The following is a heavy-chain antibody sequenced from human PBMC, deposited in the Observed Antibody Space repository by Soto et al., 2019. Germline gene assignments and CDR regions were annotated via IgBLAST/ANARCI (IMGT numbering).Heavy chain of an antibody. Sequence: GESLKISCKGSGYSFTNYWINWVRQMPGKGLEWMGRIDPSDTYTKYSPSFQGHVSISADKSISTAYLQWSSLKASDTASYYCARLPRFQAEEDVRDYLYAMDVWGQGTPVTVSS. CDR3: ARLPRFQAEEDVRDYLYAMDV. V-gene: IGHV5-10-1*01. J-gene: IGHJ6*02. CDR1: GYSFTNYW. CDR2: IDPSDTYT. D-gene: IGHD2-15*01.